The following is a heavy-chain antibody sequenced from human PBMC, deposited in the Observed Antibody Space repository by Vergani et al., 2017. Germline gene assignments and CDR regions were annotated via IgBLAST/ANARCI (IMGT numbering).Heavy chain of an antibody. CDR3: TRHGPCGDGACLHFDH. J-gene: IGHJ4*02. CDR2: IYPIDSKI. V-gene: IGHV5-51*01. D-gene: IGHD2-21*01. Sequence: EVMLVQSGAEVKKPGESLKISCKYSESSFISNEIAWVRQMSGKGLQWMGNIYPIDSKIAYSPSFQGQAIMSLDKSITTAYLQWRSLKASDTAIYYCTRHGPCGDGACLHFDHWGQGTQVTVSS. CDR1: ESSFISNE.